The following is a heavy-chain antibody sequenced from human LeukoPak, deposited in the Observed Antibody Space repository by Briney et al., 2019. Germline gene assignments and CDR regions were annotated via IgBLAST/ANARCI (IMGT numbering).Heavy chain of an antibody. CDR2: INHSGST. J-gene: IGHJ4*02. D-gene: IGHD2-2*01. CDR1: GGSFSGYY. Sequence: SETLSLTCAVYGGSFSGYYWSWIRQPPGKGLEWIGEINHSGSTNYNPSLKSRVTISVDTSKNQFSLKLSSVTAADTAVYYCARGSIVVVPADQYYDYWGQGTLVTVSS. V-gene: IGHV4-34*01. CDR3: ARGSIVVVPADQYYDY.